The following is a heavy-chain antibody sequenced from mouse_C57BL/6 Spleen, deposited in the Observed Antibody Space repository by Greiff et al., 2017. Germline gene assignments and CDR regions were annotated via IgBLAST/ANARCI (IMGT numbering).Heavy chain of an antibody. D-gene: IGHD2-3*01. CDR2: INPSNGYT. V-gene: IGHV1-53*01. J-gene: IGHJ2*01. Sequence: VQLLQPGTELVKPGASVKLSCTASGYTFTSYWMSWVKQTPGQGLEWIGNINPSNGYTNYNEKFKSQATLSVDKSSNTAYMQLSSLTSEDSAIYYCARRDYDDYYVPFFDYWGQGTTLTVSS. CDR3: ARRDYDDYYVPFFDY. CDR1: GYTFTSYW.